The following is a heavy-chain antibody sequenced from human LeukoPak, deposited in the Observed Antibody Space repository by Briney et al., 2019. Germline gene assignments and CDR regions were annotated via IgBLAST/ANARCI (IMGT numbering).Heavy chain of an antibody. J-gene: IGHJ4*02. V-gene: IGHV3-66*01. CDR3: ARVKVQLWYYFDY. CDR1: GFTVSSNY. D-gene: IGHD5-18*01. CDR2: IYSGGST. Sequence: GRSLRLSCAASGFTVSSNYMSWVRQAPGKGLEWVSVIYSGGSTYYADSVKGRFTISRDNSKNTLYLQMNSLRAEDTAVYYCARVKVQLWYYFDYWGQGTLVTVSS.